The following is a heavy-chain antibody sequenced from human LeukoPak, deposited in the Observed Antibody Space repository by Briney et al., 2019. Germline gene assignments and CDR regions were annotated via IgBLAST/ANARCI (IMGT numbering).Heavy chain of an antibody. CDR2: IYTSGST. D-gene: IGHD2/OR15-2a*01. V-gene: IGHV4-4*09. CDR1: GGSISSYY. Sequence: PSETLSLTCTVSGGSISSYYWSWIRQPSGKGLEWIGYIYTSGSTNHNPSLKSRVTISVDTSKNQFSLKLSSVTAADTAVYYCARHPFKVLGYFDYWGQGTLVTVSS. CDR3: ARHPFKVLGYFDY. J-gene: IGHJ4*02.